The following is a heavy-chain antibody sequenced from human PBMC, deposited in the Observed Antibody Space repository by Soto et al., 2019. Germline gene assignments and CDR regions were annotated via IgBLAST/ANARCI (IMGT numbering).Heavy chain of an antibody. CDR2: ISYDGSNK. Sequence: GGSLRLSCAASGFTFSSYGMHWVRQAPGKGLEWVAVISYDGSNKYYADSVKGRFTISRDNSKNTLYLQMNSLRAEDTAVYYCAKADVGTNYYYYYMDVWGKGTTVTVSS. CDR1: GFTFSSYG. D-gene: IGHD1-7*01. J-gene: IGHJ6*03. CDR3: AKADVGTNYYYYYMDV. V-gene: IGHV3-30*18.